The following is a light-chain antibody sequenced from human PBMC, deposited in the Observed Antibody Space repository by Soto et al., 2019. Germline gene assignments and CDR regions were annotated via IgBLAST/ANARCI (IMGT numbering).Light chain of an antibody. CDR1: QSVSSK. CDR3: QQYNDWPPWT. V-gene: IGKV3-15*01. J-gene: IGKJ1*01. Sequence: EIVMTQSPATLSVSLGERATLSCRASQSVSSKIAWYQEKPGQAPRLLVYGAPTRATGIPARFSGSGSGTEFTLTISSLQSEDFAVYYCQQYNDWPPWTFGQGTKVEIK. CDR2: GAP.